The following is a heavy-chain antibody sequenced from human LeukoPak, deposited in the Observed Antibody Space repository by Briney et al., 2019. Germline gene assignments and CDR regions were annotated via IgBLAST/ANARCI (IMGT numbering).Heavy chain of an antibody. CDR3: VRAKGYCSSTSCYLSYYYYGMDV. CDR1: GFTFSSYG. Sequence: GRSLKLSCAASGFTFSSYGMHWVRQAPGKGLEWVAVIWYDGSNKYYADSVKGRFTISRDNSKNTLYLQINSLRAEDTAVYYCVRAKGYCSSTSCYLSYYYYGMDVWGKGTTVTVSS. D-gene: IGHD2-2*01. V-gene: IGHV3-33*01. J-gene: IGHJ6*04. CDR2: IWYDGSNK.